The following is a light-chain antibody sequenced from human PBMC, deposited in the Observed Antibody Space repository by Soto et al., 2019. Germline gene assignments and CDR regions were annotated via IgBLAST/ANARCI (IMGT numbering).Light chain of an antibody. V-gene: IGKV1-33*01. CDR3: QHYDSLPYT. CDR1: QDITNY. Sequence: DIQMTQSPSSLSASVGDSVTITCQASQDITNYLNWYQQKAGKAPELLIFDASTLETGVPSRFSGSGSGTHFTLTIRTLQPADIATYYCQHYDSLPYTFGRGTKLEIK. CDR2: DAS. J-gene: IGKJ2*01.